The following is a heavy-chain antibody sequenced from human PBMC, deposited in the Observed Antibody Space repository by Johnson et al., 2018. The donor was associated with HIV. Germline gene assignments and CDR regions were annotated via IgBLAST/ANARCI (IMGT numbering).Heavy chain of an antibody. J-gene: IGHJ3*02. CDR2: IWYDGSNK. V-gene: IGHV3-33*01. CDR1: GFTFSSYG. D-gene: IGHD6-19*01. CDR3: TTVTKFPYSSGWDYDAFDI. Sequence: QVQLVESGGGVVQPGRSLRLSCAASGFTFSSYGMHWVRQAPGKGLEWVAVIWYDGSNKYYADSVKGRFTISRDNSKNTLYLQMNSLKTEDTAVYYCTTVTKFPYSSGWDYDAFDIWGQGTMVTVSS.